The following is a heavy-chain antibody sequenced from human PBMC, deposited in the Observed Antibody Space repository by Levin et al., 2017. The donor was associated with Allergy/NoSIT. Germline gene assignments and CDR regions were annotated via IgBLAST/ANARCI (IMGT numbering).Heavy chain of an antibody. CDR3: AKDVGVVTATIVDY. CDR1: GFTFSSYA. CDR2: ISGSGGST. D-gene: IGHD2-21*02. V-gene: IGHV3-23*01. J-gene: IGHJ4*02. Sequence: PGESLKISCAASGFTFSSYAMSWVRQAPGKGLEWVSVISGSGGSTDYADSVKGRFTISRDNSKNTLYLQMNSLRAEDTAVHYCAKDVGVVTATIVDYWGQGTLVTVSS.